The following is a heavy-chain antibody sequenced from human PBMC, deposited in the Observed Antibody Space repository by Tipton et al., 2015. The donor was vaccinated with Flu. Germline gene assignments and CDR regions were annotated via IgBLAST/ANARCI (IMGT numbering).Heavy chain of an antibody. CDR2: IHYSGKT. CDR3: ARVSPGVESWFDP. CDR1: GGSIRSASDY. D-gene: IGHD3-3*01. Sequence: TLSLTCTVSGGSIRSASDYWGWVRQTPGKGLEWIGNIHYSGKTYYNMPLKSRVTISVDTSNNQFSLKLTSVTAADTGLYYCARVSPGVESWFDPWGQGTLVSVSS. V-gene: IGHV4-39*07. J-gene: IGHJ5*02.